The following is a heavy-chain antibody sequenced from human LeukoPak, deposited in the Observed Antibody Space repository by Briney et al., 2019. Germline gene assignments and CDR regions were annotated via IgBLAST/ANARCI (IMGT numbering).Heavy chain of an antibody. Sequence: SETLSLTCAVYGGSFSGYYWSWIRQPPGKGLEWIGEINHSGSTNYNPSLKSRVTISVDTSKNQFSLKLSSVTAADTAVYYCARRQYYHGSGSYDPWGQGTLVTVSS. CDR2: INHSGST. V-gene: IGHV4-34*01. D-gene: IGHD3-10*01. CDR3: ARRQYYHGSGSYDP. J-gene: IGHJ5*02. CDR1: GGSFSGYY.